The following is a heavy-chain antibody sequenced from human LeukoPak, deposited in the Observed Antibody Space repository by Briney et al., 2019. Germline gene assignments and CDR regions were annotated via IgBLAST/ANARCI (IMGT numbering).Heavy chain of an antibody. CDR3: AKDPYSGSYSHWFDP. CDR1: GFTFSSYA. V-gene: IGHV3-23*01. J-gene: IGHJ5*02. CDR2: ISGSGGST. Sequence: GGSLRLSCAASGFTFSSYAMSWVRQAPGKGLEWVSAISGSGGSTYYADSVKGRFTISRDNSKNTLYLQMNSLRAEDTSVYYCAKDPYSGSYSHWFDPWGQGTLVTVSS. D-gene: IGHD1-26*01.